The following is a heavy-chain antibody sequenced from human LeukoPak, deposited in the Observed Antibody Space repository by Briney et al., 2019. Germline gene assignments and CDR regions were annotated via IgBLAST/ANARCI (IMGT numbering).Heavy chain of an antibody. CDR1: GFTFSNYV. CDR2: IGGSDGAT. V-gene: IGHV3-23*01. Sequence: GGSLRLSCATSGFTFSNYVMSWVRQAQGKGLEWVSAIGGSDGATYYADSVKGRFTISRDNSKNTLYLQMNSLRAEDTAIYYCAKERGDTYGHELFDYWGQGTLVTVSS. CDR3: AKERGDTYGHELFDY. J-gene: IGHJ4*02. D-gene: IGHD5-18*01.